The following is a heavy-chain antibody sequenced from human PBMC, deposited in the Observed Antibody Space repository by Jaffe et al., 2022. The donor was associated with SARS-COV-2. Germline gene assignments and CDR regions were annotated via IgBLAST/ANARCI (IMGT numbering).Heavy chain of an antibody. CDR3: AKDSRKRWGGTHYYFDY. J-gene: IGHJ4*02. CDR1: GFTFSSYA. CDR2: ISGSGGST. D-gene: IGHD1-1*01. V-gene: IGHV3-23*01. Sequence: EVQLLESGGGLVQPGGSLRLSCAASGFTFSSYAMSWVRQAPGKGLEWVSAISGSGGSTYYADSVKGRFTISRDNSKNTLYLQMNSLRAEDTAVYYCAKDSRKRWGGTHYYFDYWGQGTLVTVSS.